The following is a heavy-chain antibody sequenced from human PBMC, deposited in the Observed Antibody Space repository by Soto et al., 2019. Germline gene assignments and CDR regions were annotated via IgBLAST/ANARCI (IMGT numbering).Heavy chain of an antibody. CDR1: GYSFTTYW. V-gene: IGHV5-51*01. D-gene: IGHD6-25*01. J-gene: IGHJ4*02. Sequence: PGESLKISCQASGYSFTTYWIGWVRQMPGRGLEWMAIIYPRDSGHRYSLSFEGHVTISVDKSISTVFLQWSGLKASDSAMYFCARLPRRDGYKFFDYWGQGTLVTVSS. CDR2: IYPRDSGH. CDR3: ARLPRRDGYKFFDY.